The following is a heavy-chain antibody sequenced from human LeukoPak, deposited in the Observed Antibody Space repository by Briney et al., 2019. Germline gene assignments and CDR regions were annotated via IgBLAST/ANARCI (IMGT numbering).Heavy chain of an antibody. J-gene: IGHJ4*02. D-gene: IGHD3-22*01. CDR3: ARDPVGYYIDY. V-gene: IGHV4-34*01. Sequence: SETLSLTCAVYGGSFSGYYWSWIRQPPGKGLEWIGEINHSGSTNYNPSLKSRVTMSIDRSKNQFSLKLSSVTAADTAVYYCARDPVGYYIDYWGQGTLVTVSS. CDR1: GGSFSGYY. CDR2: INHSGST.